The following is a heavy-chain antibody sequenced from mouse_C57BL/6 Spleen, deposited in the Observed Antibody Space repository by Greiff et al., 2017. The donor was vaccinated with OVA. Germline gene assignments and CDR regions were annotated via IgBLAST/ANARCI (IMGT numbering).Heavy chain of an antibody. CDR2: IYPGDGDT. V-gene: IGHV1-80*01. CDR3: ARYGYYGWYYFDY. J-gene: IGHJ2*01. D-gene: IGHD2-3*01. Sequence: QVQLQQSGAELVKPGASVKISCKASGYAFSSYWMNWVKQRPGKGLAWIGQIYPGDGDTNYNGKFKGKATLTADKSSSTAYMQLSSLTSEDSAVYFCARYGYYGWYYFDYWGQGTTLTVSS. CDR1: GYAFSSYW.